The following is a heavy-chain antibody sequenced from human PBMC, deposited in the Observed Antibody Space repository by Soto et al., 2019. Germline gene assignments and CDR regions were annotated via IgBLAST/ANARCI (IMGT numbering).Heavy chain of an antibody. CDR3: ARDRKTVRYCSGGSCLTSYYYYGMDV. CDR2: IIPIFGTA. D-gene: IGHD2-15*01. J-gene: IGHJ6*02. Sequence: QVQLVQSGAEVKKPGSSVKVSCKASGGTFSSYAISWVRQAPGQGLEWMGGIIPIFGTANYAQKFQGRVTITADESTSTAYMELSSLRSEDTAVYYCARDRKTVRYCSGGSCLTSYYYYGMDVWGQGTTVTVSS. V-gene: IGHV1-69*01. CDR1: GGTFSSYA.